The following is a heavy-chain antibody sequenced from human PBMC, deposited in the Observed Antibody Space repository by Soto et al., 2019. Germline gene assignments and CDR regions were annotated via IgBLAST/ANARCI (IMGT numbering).Heavy chain of an antibody. CDR1: GGSISSGYYY. D-gene: IGHD6-13*01. Sequence: VQLQESGPGLVKPSQTLSLTCTVSGGSISSGYYYWSWIRQHPGKGLEWIGYIYYSGTTYYNPSLKSRITISVDTSKNQFSLNLTSVTAADKEVYYCARAEGYSSSWGLLDPWGQGTLVTVSS. V-gene: IGHV4-31*03. CDR2: IYYSGTT. CDR3: ARAEGYSSSWGLLDP. J-gene: IGHJ5*02.